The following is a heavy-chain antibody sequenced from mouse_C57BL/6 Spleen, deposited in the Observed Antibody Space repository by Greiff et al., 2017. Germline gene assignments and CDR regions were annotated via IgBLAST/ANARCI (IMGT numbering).Heavy chain of an antibody. J-gene: IGHJ1*03. CDR2: IRNKANGYTT. Sequence: DVMLVESGGGLVQPGGSLSLSCAASGFTFTDYYMSWVRQPPGKALEWLGFIRNKANGYTTEYSASVKGRFTISRDNSQSILYLQMNALRAEDSATYYCARYGGYGYFDVWGTGTTVTVSS. V-gene: IGHV7-3*01. CDR3: ARYGGYGYFDV. CDR1: GFTFTDYY.